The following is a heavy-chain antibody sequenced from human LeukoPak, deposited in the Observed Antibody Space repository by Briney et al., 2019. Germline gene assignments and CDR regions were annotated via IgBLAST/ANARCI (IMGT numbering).Heavy chain of an antibody. V-gene: IGHV1-18*01. Sequence: ASVKVSCKASGYTFTSYGIGWVRQAPGQGLEWMGWISAYNGNTNYAQKLQGRVTMTTDTSTSTAYMELRSLRSDDTAVYYCARVSFYCGGDCYYLFDYWGQGTLVTVSS. CDR1: GYTFTSYG. J-gene: IGHJ4*02. CDR2: ISAYNGNT. D-gene: IGHD2-21*02. CDR3: ARVSFYCGGDCYYLFDY.